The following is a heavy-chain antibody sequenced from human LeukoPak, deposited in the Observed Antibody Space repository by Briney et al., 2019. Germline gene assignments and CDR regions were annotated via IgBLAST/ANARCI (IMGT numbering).Heavy chain of an antibody. D-gene: IGHD6-13*01. CDR3: ARDGYSSSWYYFDY. CDR1: GFTFSDYY. J-gene: IGHJ4*02. Sequence: GGSLRLSCAASGFTFSDYYMSWIRQAPGKGLEWVSYISSSGSTIYYVDSVKGRFTISRDNAKNSLYLQMNSLRAEDTAVYYCARDGYSSSWYYFDYWGQGTLVTVSS. V-gene: IGHV3-11*01. CDR2: ISSSGSTI.